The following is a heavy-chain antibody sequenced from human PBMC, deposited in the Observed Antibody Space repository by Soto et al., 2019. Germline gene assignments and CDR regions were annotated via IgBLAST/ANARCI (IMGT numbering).Heavy chain of an antibody. CDR3: AREFASSSSYYFDS. CDR1: GGSISSGGYS. J-gene: IGHJ4*02. D-gene: IGHD6-6*01. CDR2: IYHSGST. V-gene: IGHV4-30-2*01. Sequence: QLQLQESGSGLVKPSQTLSLTCAVSGGSISSGGYSWSWIRQPPGKGLEWIGYIYHSGSTYYNPSLKSRVTISVDRSKNQFSLKLSSVTAAYTAVYYCAREFASSSSYYFDSWGQGTLVTVYS.